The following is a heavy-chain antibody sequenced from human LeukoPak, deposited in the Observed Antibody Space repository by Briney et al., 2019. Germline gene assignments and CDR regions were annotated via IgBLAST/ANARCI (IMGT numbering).Heavy chain of an antibody. Sequence: GGSLRLSCAASGFTFSRFNMNWVRQAPGKGLELVSSITSSGTYIYYADSVKGRFTISRDNSKNTLYLQMNSLRAEDTAVYYCAKDRVVATITFSYYYYGMDVWGQGTTVTVSS. D-gene: IGHD5-12*01. CDR2: ITSSGTYI. CDR3: AKDRVVATITFSYYYYGMDV. CDR1: GFTFSRFN. J-gene: IGHJ6*02. V-gene: IGHV3-21*01.